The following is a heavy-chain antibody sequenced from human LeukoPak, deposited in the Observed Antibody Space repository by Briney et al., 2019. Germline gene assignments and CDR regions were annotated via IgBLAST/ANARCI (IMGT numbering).Heavy chain of an antibody. Sequence: LGESLKISCKGSGYRFTNYWIGWVRQMPGKGLEWMGIIYPGDSDTRYSPSFQGQITISAGKSISTAYLQWSSLRASDTAMYYCARQRASSSTYYMDYWGQGTLVTVSS. CDR1: GYRFTNYW. V-gene: IGHV5-51*01. CDR2: IYPGDSDT. J-gene: IGHJ4*02. CDR3: ARQRASSSTYYMDY. D-gene: IGHD3-22*01.